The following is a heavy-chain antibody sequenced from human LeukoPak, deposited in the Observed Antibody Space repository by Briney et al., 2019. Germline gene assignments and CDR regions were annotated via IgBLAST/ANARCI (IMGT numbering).Heavy chain of an antibody. V-gene: IGHV4-4*07. CDR2: MYSSGST. CDR3: ARGGKATVVTM. J-gene: IGHJ6*02. Sequence: SETLSLTCTVSGGSINSYYWTWIRQSAGKGLEWIGRMYSSGSTNYNPSLKSRVSMSVDTSKNQFSVELTSVTAADTAVYYCARGGKATVVTMWGQGTTVTVSS. D-gene: IGHD4-23*01. CDR1: GGSINSYY.